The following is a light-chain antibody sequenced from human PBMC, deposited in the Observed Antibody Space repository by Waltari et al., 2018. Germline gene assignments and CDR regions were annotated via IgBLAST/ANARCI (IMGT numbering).Light chain of an antibody. CDR2: DVN. V-gene: IGLV2-14*01. J-gene: IGLJ3*02. CDR3: NSHSSSDTPSV. CDR1: SSDIGGYNY. Sequence: QSALTQPASVSGSPGQSITISCTGTSSDIGGYNYVSWYQQYPGEAPKVVIYDVNSRPSGVSNRFSGAKSGNTASLTISALQAEDEAHYYCNSHSSSDTPSVFGGGTKLTVL.